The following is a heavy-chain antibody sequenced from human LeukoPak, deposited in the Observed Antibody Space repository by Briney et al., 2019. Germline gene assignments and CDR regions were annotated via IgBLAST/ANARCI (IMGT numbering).Heavy chain of an antibody. J-gene: IGHJ3*02. D-gene: IGHD1-26*01. V-gene: IGHV3-11*01. CDR3: ARDSGSYDSGDDAFDI. CDR1: GFTFSDYY. Sequence: GGSLRLSCAASGFTFSDYYMSWIRQAPGKGLEWVSYTSSSGNTKYYTDSVKGRFTISRDNAKNSLYLQMNSLRAEDTAVYYCARDSGSYDSGDDAFDIWGQGTMVTVSS. CDR2: TSSSGNTK.